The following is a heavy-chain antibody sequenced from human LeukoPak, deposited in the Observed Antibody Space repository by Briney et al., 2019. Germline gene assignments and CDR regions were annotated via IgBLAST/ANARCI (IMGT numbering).Heavy chain of an antibody. V-gene: IGHV3-7*01. Sequence: PGGSLRLSCAASGFTFSDYYMSWIRQAPGKGLEWVANIKQDGSEKYYVDSVKGRFTISRDNAKNSLYLQMNSLRAEDTAVYYCASIRGGFDYWGQGTLVTVSS. CDR2: IKQDGSEK. CDR3: ASIRGGFDY. D-gene: IGHD1-14*01. CDR1: GFTFSDYY. J-gene: IGHJ4*02.